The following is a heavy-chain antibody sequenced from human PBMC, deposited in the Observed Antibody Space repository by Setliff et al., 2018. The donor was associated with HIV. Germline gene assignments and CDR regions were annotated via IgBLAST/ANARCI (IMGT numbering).Heavy chain of an antibody. CDR1: GDSISSGGYY. CDR2: VDYLGNT. V-gene: IGHV4-39*01. D-gene: IGHD3-16*01. J-gene: IGHJ4*02. CDR3: TRQAFGGAPRTPLDS. Sequence: SETLSLTCTVSGDSISSGGYYWSWIRQHSGKVLAWIGIVDYLGNTYYSPSFHSRVTVLVDTSKNHFSLILTSVTAADTAVYYCTRQAFGGAPRTPLDSWGQGTLVTVSS.